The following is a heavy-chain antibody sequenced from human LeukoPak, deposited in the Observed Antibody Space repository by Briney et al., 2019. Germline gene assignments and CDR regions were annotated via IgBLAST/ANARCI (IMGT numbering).Heavy chain of an antibody. CDR3: AAVSYYDSSGYSYHDAFDI. V-gene: IGHV1-69*05. D-gene: IGHD3-22*01. CDR1: GGTFSSYA. Sequence: SVKVSCKASGGTFSSYAISWVRQAPGQGLEWMGGIIPIFGTANYAQKFQGRVTITTDESTSTAYMELSSLRSEDTAVYYCAAVSYYDSSGYSYHDAFDIWGQGTMVTVSS. CDR2: IIPIFGTA. J-gene: IGHJ3*02.